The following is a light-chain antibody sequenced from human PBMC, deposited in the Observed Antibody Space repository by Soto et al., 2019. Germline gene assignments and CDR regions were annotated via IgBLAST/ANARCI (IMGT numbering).Light chain of an antibody. CDR3: QQNNITPWT. V-gene: IGKV1-5*01. J-gene: IGKJ1*01. CDR1: QSISSQ. Sequence: DIQMTQSPSSLSASVGDRVTITCRASQSISSQLAWYQQRPGKAPKHLIYAASTLESGAPSRFSGSGSGTEFTLSISSLQPDDFATYYCQQNNITPWTFGQGTKVDIK. CDR2: AAS.